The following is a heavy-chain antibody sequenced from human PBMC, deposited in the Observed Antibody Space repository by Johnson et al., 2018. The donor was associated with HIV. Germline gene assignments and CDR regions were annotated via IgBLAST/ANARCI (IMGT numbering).Heavy chain of an antibody. D-gene: IGHD4-23*01. CDR1: GFTFSDSY. V-gene: IGHV3-11*04. CDR2: ISNSGSSV. J-gene: IGHJ3*01. CDR3: ARELKDGDYSRGAFDL. Sequence: QVQLVESGGGVVQPGRSLRLSCAASGFTFSDSYMNWIRQAPGKGLEWVSYISNSGSSVYYADSVKGRFPISRDNAKNTLHLQMKSLRTEDTAVYYCARELKDGDYSRGAFDLWGQGTMVTVTS.